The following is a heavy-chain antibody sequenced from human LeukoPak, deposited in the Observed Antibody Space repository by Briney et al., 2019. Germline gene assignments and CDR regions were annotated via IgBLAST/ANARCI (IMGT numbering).Heavy chain of an antibody. Sequence: ASVKVSCKVSGYTLTELSMHWVRQAPGRGLEWMGGSDPEDGETIYAQKFQGRVTMTEDTSTDTAYLELSSLRSEDTAVYYCATVGRNYYESSGYYSRKNYNWFDPWGQGTLVTVSS. V-gene: IGHV1-24*01. J-gene: IGHJ5*02. D-gene: IGHD3-22*01. CDR1: GYTLTELS. CDR3: ATVGRNYYESSGYYSRKNYNWFDP. CDR2: SDPEDGET.